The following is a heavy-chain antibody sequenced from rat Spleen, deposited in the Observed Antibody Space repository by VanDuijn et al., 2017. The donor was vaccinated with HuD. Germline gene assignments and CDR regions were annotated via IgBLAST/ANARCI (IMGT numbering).Heavy chain of an antibody. J-gene: IGHJ1*01. CDR2: ISYDGNST. CDR1: GFTFSHYD. V-gene: IGHV5-7*01. Sequence: EVQLVESGGGLVQPGRSMKFSCAASGFTFSHYDMAWVRQAPKKGLEWVATISYDGNSTYYRDSVKGRFTISRDNAKNTLFLQMDSLRSEDTATYYCARAGYLRDWYFDFWGPGTMVTVSP. CDR3: ARAGYLRDWYFDF. D-gene: IGHD2-2*01.